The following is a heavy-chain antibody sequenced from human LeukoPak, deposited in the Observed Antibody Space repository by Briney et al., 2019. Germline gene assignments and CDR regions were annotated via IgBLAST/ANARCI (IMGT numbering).Heavy chain of an antibody. CDR3: ARGYTSGWSPALDI. CDR1: GGSISSYY. CDR2: IYFSGST. V-gene: IGHV4-59*01. J-gene: IGHJ3*02. D-gene: IGHD6-19*01. Sequence: PSETLSLTCTVSGGSISSYYWTWIRQPPGKGLEWIGYIYFSGSTIYNPSPKNRVTFSVDTSKNQFSLNLSSVTAADTAVYYCARGYTSGWSPALDIWGQGKMVTVSS.